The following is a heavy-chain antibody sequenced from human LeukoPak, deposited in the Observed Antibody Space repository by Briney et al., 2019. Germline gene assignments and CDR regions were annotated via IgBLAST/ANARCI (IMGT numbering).Heavy chain of an antibody. J-gene: IGHJ4*02. D-gene: IGHD3-16*02. Sequence: AGGSLRLSCAASGFTFSHAWMSWVRQAPGKGLEWVGRIKRKTNGGTTDYAAPVKGRFIISRDDSENMLYLQMSSLKTVDTAMYYCTTAPTPDTFGGIIVTDYWGQGSLVTVSS. CDR2: IKRKTNGGTT. V-gene: IGHV3-15*01. CDR1: GFTFSHAW. CDR3: TTAPTPDTFGGIIVTDY.